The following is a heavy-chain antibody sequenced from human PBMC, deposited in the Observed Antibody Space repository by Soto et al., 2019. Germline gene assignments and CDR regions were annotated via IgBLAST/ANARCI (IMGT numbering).Heavy chain of an antibody. D-gene: IGHD3-10*01. J-gene: IGHJ4*02. CDR1: GFTFSNYW. Sequence: EMQLVESGGGLVQPGGSLRLSCAASGFTFSNYWTHWVRQAPGKGLVWISRINRDGTTSEYADSVKGRFTISRDNAKNVVYLQMNSLRAEDTAIYYCVRLLDVDYWGQGTLVTVAS. V-gene: IGHV3-74*03. CDR2: INRDGTTS. CDR3: VRLLDVDY.